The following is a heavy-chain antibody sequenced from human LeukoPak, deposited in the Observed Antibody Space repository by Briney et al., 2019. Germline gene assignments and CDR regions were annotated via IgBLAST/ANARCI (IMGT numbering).Heavy chain of an antibody. V-gene: IGHV1-69*04. CDR2: IIPILGIA. D-gene: IGHD6-13*01. CDR3: VSIAAAGRGDAFDI. Sequence: ASVKVSCKASGGTFSSYAISWVRQAPGQGLEWMGRIIPILGIANYAQKFQGRVTITADKSTSIAYMELSSLRSEDTAVYYCVSIAAAGRGDAFDIWGQGTMVTVSS. J-gene: IGHJ3*02. CDR1: GGTFSSYA.